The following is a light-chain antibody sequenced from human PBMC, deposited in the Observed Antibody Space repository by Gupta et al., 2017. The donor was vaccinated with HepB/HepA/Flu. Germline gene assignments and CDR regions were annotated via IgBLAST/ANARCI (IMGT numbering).Light chain of an antibody. Sequence: QSSLTQPPSVSGSPGQSVTISCPGTSRDVGSYNRVAWYQQPPGTAPKLMIYEVRNRPAGGPDRFSGSKSGNTASVTISGLQAEDEADYYCSSYTRSSNYVVFGGGTKLTVL. J-gene: IGLJ2*01. CDR3: SSYTRSSNYVV. CDR2: EVR. CDR1: SRDVGSYNR. V-gene: IGLV2-18*02.